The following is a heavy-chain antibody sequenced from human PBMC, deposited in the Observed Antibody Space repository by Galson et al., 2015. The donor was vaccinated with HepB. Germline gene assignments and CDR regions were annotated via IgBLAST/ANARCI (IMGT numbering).Heavy chain of an antibody. CDR3: ARDGGCSSTSCARDHYYYGTDV. CDR2: IIPIFGTA. CDR1: GGTFSSYA. Sequence: SVKVSCKASGGTFSSYAISWVRQAPGQGLEWMGGIIPIFGTANYAQKFQGRVTITADESTSTAYMELSSLRSEDTAVYYCARDGGCSSTSCARDHYYYGTDVWGQGTTVTVSS. D-gene: IGHD2-2*01. J-gene: IGHJ6*02. V-gene: IGHV1-69*13.